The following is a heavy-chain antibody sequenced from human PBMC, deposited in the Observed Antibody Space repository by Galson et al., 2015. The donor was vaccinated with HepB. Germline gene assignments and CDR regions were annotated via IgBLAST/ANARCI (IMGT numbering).Heavy chain of an antibody. V-gene: IGHV4-34*01. CDR3: AREGYSSGWYVAY. D-gene: IGHD6-19*01. CDR1: GGSFSGYY. CDR2: INHSGST. Sequence: LSLTCTVYGGSFSGYYWSWIRQPPGKGLEWIGEINHSGSTNYNPSLKSRVIISIDTSKNQFSLKLSSVTAADTAVYYCAREGYSSGWYVAYWGQGTLVTVSS. J-gene: IGHJ4*02.